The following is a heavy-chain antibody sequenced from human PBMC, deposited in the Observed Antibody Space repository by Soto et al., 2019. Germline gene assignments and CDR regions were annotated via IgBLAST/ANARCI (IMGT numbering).Heavy chain of an antibody. CDR2: IYYSGST. D-gene: IGHD3-10*01. J-gene: IGHJ5*02. CDR3: AKQERSYYGSGHPLDP. CDR1: GGSISSSSYY. V-gene: IGHV4-39*01. Sequence: SETLSLTCTVSGGSISSSSYYWGWIRQPPGKGLEWIGSIYYSGSTYYNPSLKSRVTISVDTSKNQFSLKLSSVTAADTAVYYSAKQERSYYGSGHPLDPWGQGTLVTVSS.